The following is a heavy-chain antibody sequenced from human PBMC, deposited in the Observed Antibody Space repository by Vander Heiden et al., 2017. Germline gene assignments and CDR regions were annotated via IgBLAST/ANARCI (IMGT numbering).Heavy chain of an antibody. J-gene: IGHJ4*02. CDR3: AKEEDGDGHNLGYDY. CDR1: GFAFSSYG. Sequence: QVQRVESGGGVVQPGRSLRLSCAASGFAFSSYGMHWVRQATGKGLEWVAVISYDGSNKHYADSGKGRFTISRDNSKNTLYLQMNRLRAEETAVYYCAKEEDGDGHNLGYDYWVQGTLVAVSS. CDR2: ISYDGSNK. V-gene: IGHV3-30*18. D-gene: IGHD7-27*01.